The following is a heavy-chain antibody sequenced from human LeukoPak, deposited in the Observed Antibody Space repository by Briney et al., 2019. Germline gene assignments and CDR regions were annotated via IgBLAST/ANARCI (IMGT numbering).Heavy chain of an antibody. CDR3: ARVGYYGSGSYYNGHYYYYGMDV. Sequence: GGSLRLSCAASGFTFSSYGMHWVRQAPGKGLEWVAVVWYDGSNKYYADSVKGRFTISRDNSKNTLYLQMNSLRAEDTAVYYCARVGYYGSGSYYNGHYYYYGMDVWGQGTTVTVSS. D-gene: IGHD3-10*01. CDR1: GFTFSSYG. J-gene: IGHJ6*02. V-gene: IGHV3-33*01. CDR2: VWYDGSNK.